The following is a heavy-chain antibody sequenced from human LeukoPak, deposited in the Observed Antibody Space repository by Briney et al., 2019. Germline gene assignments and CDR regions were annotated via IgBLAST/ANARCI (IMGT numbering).Heavy chain of an antibody. V-gene: IGHV3-23*01. CDR3: SKGHYDSSGSTFDY. Sequence: SGGSLRLSWAASGFTFATYAMSWVRQAPGKGLKWVSGITGSGRTTYYADSVKGRFTISRDNSKNTLYLQMNSLRAEDTAVYYCSKGHYDSSGSTFDYWGQGTLVTVSS. J-gene: IGHJ4*02. CDR1: GFTFATYA. D-gene: IGHD3-22*01. CDR2: ITGSGRTT.